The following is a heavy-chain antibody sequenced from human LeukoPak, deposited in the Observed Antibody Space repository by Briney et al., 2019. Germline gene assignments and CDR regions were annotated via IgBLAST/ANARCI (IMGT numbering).Heavy chain of an antibody. Sequence: GESLKISCKGSGYSFTSYWIGWVRQMPGKGLEWMGIIYPGDSDTRYSPSFQGQVTISADKSISTAYLQWSSLKASDTAMYYCARQSVMVRGVIRTWDYWGQGTLVTVSS. V-gene: IGHV5-51*01. CDR3: ARQSVMVRGVIRTWDY. CDR1: GYSFTSYW. J-gene: IGHJ4*02. D-gene: IGHD3-10*01. CDR2: IYPGDSDT.